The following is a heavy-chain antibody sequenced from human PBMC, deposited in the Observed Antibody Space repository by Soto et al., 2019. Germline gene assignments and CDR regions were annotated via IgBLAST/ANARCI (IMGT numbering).Heavy chain of an antibody. CDR2: VYYTGLT. V-gene: IGHV4-59*01. D-gene: IGHD3-10*01. CDR1: GGSISGDY. J-gene: IGHJ5*02. CDR3: ARVDYFGSGSYYKWFDP. Sequence: QVQLQESGPGLVKPSETLSLTCTVSGGSISGDYWSWIRQPPGKGLEWIGSVYYTGLTNYSPSLESRVTISVDTSKNQFSLKLSLVTAADTAIFSCARVDYFGSGSYYKWFDPWGKGTLVTVSS.